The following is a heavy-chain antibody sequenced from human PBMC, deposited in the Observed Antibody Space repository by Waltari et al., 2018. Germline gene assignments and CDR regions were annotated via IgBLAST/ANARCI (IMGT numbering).Heavy chain of an antibody. D-gene: IGHD1-7*01. CDR1: GGSISSYY. CDR3: ARGGGYNWNYDDAFDI. Sequence: QVQLQESGPGLLKPSATLSLTCTVSGGSISSYYWRWIRQPPGKGLEWIGYIYYRERTNYNPSLKSRVTISVDTSKNQFSLKLSSVTAADTAVYYWARGGGYNWNYDDAFDIWGQGTMVTVSS. V-gene: IGHV4-59*01. J-gene: IGHJ3*02. CDR2: IYYRERT.